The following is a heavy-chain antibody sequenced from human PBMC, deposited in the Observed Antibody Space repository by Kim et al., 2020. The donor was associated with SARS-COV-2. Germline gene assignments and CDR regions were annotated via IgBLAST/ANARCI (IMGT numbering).Heavy chain of an antibody. CDR3: AKDGVGATTSDY. V-gene: IGHV3-23*01. D-gene: IGHD1-26*01. J-gene: IGHJ4*02. Sequence: YYADSVKGRFTISRDNSKNTLYLQMNRLRAEDTAVYYCAKDGVGATTSDYWGQGTLVTVSS.